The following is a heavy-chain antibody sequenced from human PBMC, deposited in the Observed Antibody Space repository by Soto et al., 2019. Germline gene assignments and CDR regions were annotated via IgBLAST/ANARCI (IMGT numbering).Heavy chain of an antibody. Sequence: QITLKESGPTLVKPTQTLTLTCAFSGFSHSTDSVRVGWIRQPPGKALEWLALVYWDDDKHYSPSMKNRLTITKDTSKNQVVLTMTNMDPVDTATYYCAHSALEAARARLSSFAYWGRGTLVTVSS. V-gene: IGHV2-5*02. J-gene: IGHJ4*02. CDR2: VYWDDDK. CDR1: GFSHSTDSVR. D-gene: IGHD6-6*01. CDR3: AHSALEAARARLSSFAY.